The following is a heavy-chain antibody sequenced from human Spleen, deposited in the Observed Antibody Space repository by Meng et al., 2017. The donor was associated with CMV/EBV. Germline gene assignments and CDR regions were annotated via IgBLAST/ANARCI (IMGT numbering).Heavy chain of an antibody. CDR3: ARDLSGGDGYTDAFDI. CDR1: GFTFSSYA. D-gene: IGHD5-24*01. CDR2: ISYDGSNK. V-gene: IGHV3-30-3*01. Sequence: GESLKISCAASGFTFSSYAMHWVRQAPGKGLEWVAVISYDGSNKYYADSVKGRFTISRDNSKNTLYLQMNSLRAEDTAVYYCARDLSGGDGYTDAFDIWGQGTMVTVSS. J-gene: IGHJ3*02.